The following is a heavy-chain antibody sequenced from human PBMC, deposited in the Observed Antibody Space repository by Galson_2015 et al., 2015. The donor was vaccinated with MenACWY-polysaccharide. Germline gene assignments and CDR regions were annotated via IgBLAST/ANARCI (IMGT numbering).Heavy chain of an antibody. CDR2: MNPNSGNT. D-gene: IGHD6-13*01. V-gene: IGHV1-8*01. J-gene: IGHJ4*02. Sequence: SVKVSCKASGYTFTSYDINWVRQATGQGLEWMGWMNPNSGNTGYAQKFQGRVTMTRNTSISTAYMELSSLRSEDTAVYYCARGMKPYPLVLYYWGQGTLVTVSS. CDR1: GYTFTSYD. CDR3: ARGMKPYPLVLYY.